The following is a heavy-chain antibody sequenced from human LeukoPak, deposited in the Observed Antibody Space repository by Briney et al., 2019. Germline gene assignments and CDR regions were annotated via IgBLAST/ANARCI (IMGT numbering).Heavy chain of an antibody. J-gene: IGHJ5*02. Sequence: SETLSLTCTVSGGSISSYYWSWIRQPPGKGLEWIGYIYYSGSTNYNPSLKSRVTISVDTSKNQFPLKLSSVTAADTAVYYCARTPLRLNWFDPWGQGTLVTVSS. V-gene: IGHV4-59*08. D-gene: IGHD5/OR15-5a*01. CDR3: ARTPLRLNWFDP. CDR2: IYYSGST. CDR1: GGSISSYY.